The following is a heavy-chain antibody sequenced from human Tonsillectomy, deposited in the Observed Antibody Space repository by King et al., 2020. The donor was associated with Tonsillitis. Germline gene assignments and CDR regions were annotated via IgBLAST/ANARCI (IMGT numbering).Heavy chain of an antibody. J-gene: IGHJ4*02. Sequence: VQLVESGGGVVQPGRSLRLSCAASGFTFSSYAMHWVRQAPGKGLEWVAVISYDGSNKYYADSVKGRITISRDNSKNTLYLQMNSLRAEDTAVYYCAGGYCSSTNCLYYFDYWGQRTLVTVSS. CDR2: ISYDGSNK. CDR1: GFTFSSYA. D-gene: IGHD2-2*01. CDR3: AGGYCSSTNCLYYFDY. V-gene: IGHV3-30-3*01.